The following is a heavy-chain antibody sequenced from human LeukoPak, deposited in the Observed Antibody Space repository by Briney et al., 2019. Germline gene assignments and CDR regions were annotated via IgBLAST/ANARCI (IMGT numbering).Heavy chain of an antibody. D-gene: IGHD5-24*01. CDR2: ITGSGDGT. CDR1: GFTFSTYA. J-gene: IGHJ5*02. CDR3: ARSLRDAYNFDP. Sequence: GGSLRLSCAASGFTFSTYAMTWVRQAPGKGLEWVSSITGSGDGTSAADSVTGRFSISRDNSKSTLYLQMNSLRVEDTAVYYCARSLRDAYNFDPWGQGTPVTVSS. V-gene: IGHV3-23*01.